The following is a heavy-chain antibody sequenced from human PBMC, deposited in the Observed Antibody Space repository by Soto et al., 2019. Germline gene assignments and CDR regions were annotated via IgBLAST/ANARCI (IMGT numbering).Heavy chain of an antibody. CDR3: ARTDSNYGNWFDP. Sequence: ASVKVSCKASGYTFTSYGISWVRQAPGQGLEWMGWISAYNGNTNYAQKLQGRVTMTTDTSTSTAYTELRSLRSDDTAVYYCARTDSNYGNWFDPWGQGTLVTVSS. CDR1: GYTFTSYG. J-gene: IGHJ5*02. CDR2: ISAYNGNT. D-gene: IGHD4-4*01. V-gene: IGHV1-18*01.